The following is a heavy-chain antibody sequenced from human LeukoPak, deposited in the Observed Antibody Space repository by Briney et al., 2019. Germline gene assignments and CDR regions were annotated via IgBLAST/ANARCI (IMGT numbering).Heavy chain of an antibody. CDR1: GFTFSSYD. CDR3: ARGPPLFDP. V-gene: IGHV3-48*01. CDR2: ISISSSTI. Sequence: GGSLRLSCAASGFTFSSYDMNWIRQAPGKGLEWVSYISISSSTIYYADPVKGRFTISRDNAKNSLYLQMNSLRAEDTAIYYCARGPPLFDPWGQGTLVTVSS. J-gene: IGHJ5*02.